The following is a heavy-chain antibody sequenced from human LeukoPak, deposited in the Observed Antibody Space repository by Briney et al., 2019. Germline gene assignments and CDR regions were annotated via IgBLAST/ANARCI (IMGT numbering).Heavy chain of an antibody. CDR3: ARSGWFGEASML. CDR2: IYYSGSS. J-gene: IGHJ4*02. D-gene: IGHD3-10*01. Sequence: SQTLSLTCIVSGGSIGSSNYYWGWIRQPPGKGLECIGSIYYSGSSYYNPSLKSRVTISVDTSENQFSLKLSSVTAADTAVYYCARSGWFGEASMLWGQGTLVTVSS. V-gene: IGHV4-39*01. CDR1: GGSIGSSNYY.